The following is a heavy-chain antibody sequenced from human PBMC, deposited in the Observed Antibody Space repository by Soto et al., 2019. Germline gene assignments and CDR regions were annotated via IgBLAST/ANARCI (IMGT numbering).Heavy chain of an antibody. CDR1: GFTFSSYG. CDR2: ISYDGSNK. V-gene: IGHV3-30*03. Sequence: GGSLRLSCAASGFTFSSYGMHWVRQAPGKGLEWVAVISYDGSNKYYADSVKGRFTISRDNSKNTLYLQMNSLRAEDTAVYSCAREGRGQGATLGFDYWGQGTLVTVSS. D-gene: IGHD1-26*01. J-gene: IGHJ4*02. CDR3: AREGRGQGATLGFDY.